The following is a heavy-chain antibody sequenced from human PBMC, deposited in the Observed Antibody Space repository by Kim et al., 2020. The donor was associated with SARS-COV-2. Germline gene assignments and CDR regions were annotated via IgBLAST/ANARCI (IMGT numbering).Heavy chain of an antibody. CDR3: AREEGSVRFLQWFRVMGIEY. CDR2: IWYDGSNK. J-gene: IGHJ4*01. V-gene: IGHV3-33*01. D-gene: IGHD3-3*01. Sequence: GGSLRLSCAASGFTFSSYGMHWVRQAPGKGLEWVAVIWYDGSNKYYADSVKGRFTISRDNSKNTLYLQMNSLRAEDTAVYYCAREEGSVRFLQWFRVMGIEYWGHGTLVTVSS. CDR1: GFTFSSYG.